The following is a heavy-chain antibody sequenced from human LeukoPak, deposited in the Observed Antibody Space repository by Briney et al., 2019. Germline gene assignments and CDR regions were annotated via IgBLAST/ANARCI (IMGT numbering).Heavy chain of an antibody. CDR3: VRDQGDRTGSL. Sequence: PGGSLRPSCVASGINLGDFWVNWLRQAPGRGLEWVANMNQDGRQTNYLDSVKGRFTISRDNARNSVYLQMDSLRDEDTSLYYCVRDQGDRTGSLWGQGTLVTVST. CDR1: GINLGDFW. D-gene: IGHD2-15*01. J-gene: IGHJ4*02. V-gene: IGHV3-7*01. CDR2: MNQDGRQT.